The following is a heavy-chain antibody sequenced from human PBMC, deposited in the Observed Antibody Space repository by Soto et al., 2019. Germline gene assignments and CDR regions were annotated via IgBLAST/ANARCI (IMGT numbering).Heavy chain of an antibody. CDR3: AKGVRGVPNWFDP. D-gene: IGHD3-10*01. V-gene: IGHV4-31*01. J-gene: IGHJ5*02. CDR1: GGSISNSANH. Sequence: QVQLQESGPGLVRPSQTLSLSCTVSGGSISNSANHWSWIRQHPGEGLEWIGYIYYSGGTYYSPSLKGLVTMSIGASKNQFSLKLSCVTAADTAVYYCAKGVRGVPNWFDPWGQGTLVTVSS. CDR2: IYYSGGT.